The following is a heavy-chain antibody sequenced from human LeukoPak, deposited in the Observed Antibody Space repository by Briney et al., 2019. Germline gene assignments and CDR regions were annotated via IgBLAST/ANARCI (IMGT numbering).Heavy chain of an antibody. CDR1: GFTFDDYA. Sequence: PGRSLRLSCAASGFTFDDYAMHWVRQAPGKGLEWVSGISWNSGSIGYADSVKGRFTISRDNAKNSLYLQMNSLRAEDTALYYCAKDIFYDSSGCLGGWGQGTLVTVSS. CDR3: AKDIFYDSSGCLGG. D-gene: IGHD3-22*01. J-gene: IGHJ4*02. V-gene: IGHV3-9*01. CDR2: ISWNSGSI.